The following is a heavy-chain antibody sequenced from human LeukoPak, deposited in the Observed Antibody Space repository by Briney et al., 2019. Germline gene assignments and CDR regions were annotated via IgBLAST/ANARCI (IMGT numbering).Heavy chain of an antibody. V-gene: IGHV5-51*01. CDR2: IYPGDSDT. CDR3: ARGSLTYYDILTGYYIGPFDY. J-gene: IGHJ4*02. CDR1: GYSFTSYW. D-gene: IGHD3-9*01. Sequence: GEALQISFKGSGYSFTSYWIGWVRPMPGKGLEWMGIIYPGDSDTRYSPSFQGQVTISADKSISTAYLQWSSLKASGTAMYYCARGSLTYYDILTGYYIGPFDYWGQGTLVTVSS.